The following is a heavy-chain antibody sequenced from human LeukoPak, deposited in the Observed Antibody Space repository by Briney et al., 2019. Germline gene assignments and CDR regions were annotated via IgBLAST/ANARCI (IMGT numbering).Heavy chain of an antibody. V-gene: IGHV3-48*02. CDR1: GXTFSSYS. CDR3: ARGNFEWLRIRATYYFDY. CDR2: ISSSSSTI. J-gene: IGHJ4*02. Sequence: PGGSLRLSCAASGXTFSSYSMNWVRQAPGKGREWVSYISSSSSTIYYADSVKGRFTISRDNAKNSLYLQMNSLRDEDTAVYYCARGNFEWLRIRATYYFDYWGQGTLVTVSS. D-gene: IGHD5-12*01.